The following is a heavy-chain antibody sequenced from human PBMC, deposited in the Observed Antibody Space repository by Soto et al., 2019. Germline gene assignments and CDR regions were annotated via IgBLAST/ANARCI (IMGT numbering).Heavy chain of an antibody. D-gene: IGHD3-22*01. Sequence: GGSLRLSCAASGFTFSTYSMNWVRQAPGKGLEWVSYISSRSTIYYADSVKGRFTISRDNAKNSLYLQMNSLRDEDTAVYYCATGLAAYDSSGYYSDWGQGTLVTVSS. J-gene: IGHJ4*02. CDR3: ATGLAAYDSSGYYSD. V-gene: IGHV3-48*02. CDR2: ISSRSTI. CDR1: GFTFSTYS.